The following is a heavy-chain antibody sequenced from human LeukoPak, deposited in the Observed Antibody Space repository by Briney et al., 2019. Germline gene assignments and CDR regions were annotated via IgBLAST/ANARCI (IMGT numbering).Heavy chain of an antibody. V-gene: IGHV3-30*02. D-gene: IGHD3-10*01. CDR2: IRYDGSNK. Sequence: PGGSLRLSCAASGFTFSSYSMNWVRQAPGKGLEWVAFIRYDGSNKYYADSVKGRFTISRDNSKNTLYLQMNSLRAEDTAVYYCAKGPSYNEVWYYYMDVWGKGTTVTVSS. CDR1: GFTFSSYS. CDR3: AKGPSYNEVWYYYMDV. J-gene: IGHJ6*03.